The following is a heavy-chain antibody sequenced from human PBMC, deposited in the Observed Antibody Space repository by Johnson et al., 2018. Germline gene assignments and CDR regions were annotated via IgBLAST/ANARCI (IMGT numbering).Heavy chain of an antibody. V-gene: IGHV3-30*18. CDR3: AKEVFSGSYPTHYGMDV. D-gene: IGHD1-26*01. J-gene: IGHJ6*02. CDR1: GFTFSSYG. CDR2: ISYDRSNA. Sequence: QVQLVQSGGGVVQPGRSLRLSCAASGFTFSSYGMHWVRQAPGKGLEWVAVISYDRSNAYYADSVKGQFTISRDNSKNTLYLQMNSLRAEDTAVYHCAKEVFSGSYPTHYGMDVWGQGTTVTVSS.